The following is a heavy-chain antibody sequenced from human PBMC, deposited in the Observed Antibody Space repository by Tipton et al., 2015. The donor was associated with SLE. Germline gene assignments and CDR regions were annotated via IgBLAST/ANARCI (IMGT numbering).Heavy chain of an antibody. CDR3: AKEPMGPSLAADLYFDY. Sequence: GSLRLSCAASGFTVSSNYMSWVRQAPGKGLEWVSVIYSGGSTYYADSVKGRFTISRDNSKNTLYLQLNSLRVEDTALYYCAKEPMGPSLAADLYFDYWGQGTLVTVSS. CDR2: IYSGGST. D-gene: IGHD6-6*01. V-gene: IGHV3-53*01. J-gene: IGHJ4*02. CDR1: GFTVSSNY.